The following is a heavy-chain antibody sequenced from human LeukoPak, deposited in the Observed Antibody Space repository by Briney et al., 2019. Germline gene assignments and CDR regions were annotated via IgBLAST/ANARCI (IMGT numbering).Heavy chain of an antibody. Sequence: ASVKVSCKASGYTSTSYGISWVRQAPGQGLEWMGWISAYNGNTNYAQKLQGRVTMTRDTSISTAYMELSRLRSDDTAIYYCARGPSQIMEDYMDVWGKGTTVTVSS. CDR1: GYTSTSYG. CDR3: ARGPSQIMEDYMDV. CDR2: ISAYNGNT. J-gene: IGHJ6*03. D-gene: IGHD3-16*01. V-gene: IGHV1-18*01.